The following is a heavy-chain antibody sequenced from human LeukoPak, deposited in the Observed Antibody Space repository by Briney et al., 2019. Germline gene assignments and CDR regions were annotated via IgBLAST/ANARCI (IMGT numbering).Heavy chain of an antibody. Sequence: GGSLRLSCAVSGFTFSTKSMNWVRQAPGKGLEWVSYITADSGTTYYASSVKGRFTISRDNAKNSLFQQMTSLSDEDTAAYYCASRDYFDYWGQGTLVTVSS. CDR1: GFTFSTKS. V-gene: IGHV3-48*02. CDR3: ASRDYFDY. CDR2: ITADSGTT. J-gene: IGHJ4*02.